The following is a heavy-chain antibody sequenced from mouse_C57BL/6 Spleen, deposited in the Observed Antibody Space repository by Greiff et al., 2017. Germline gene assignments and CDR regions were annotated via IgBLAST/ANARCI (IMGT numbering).Heavy chain of an antibody. J-gene: IGHJ2*01. V-gene: IGHV5-9-1*02. D-gene: IGHD1-1*01. CDR2: ISSGGDYI. CDR3: TSAKYYGSSYGYFDY. Sequence: EVKLVESGEGLVKPGGSLKLSCAASGFTFSSYAMSWVRQTPEKRLEWVAYISSGGDYIYYADTVKGRFTISRDNARNTLYLQMSSLKSEDTAMYYCTSAKYYGSSYGYFDYWGQGTTLTVSS. CDR1: GFTFSSYA.